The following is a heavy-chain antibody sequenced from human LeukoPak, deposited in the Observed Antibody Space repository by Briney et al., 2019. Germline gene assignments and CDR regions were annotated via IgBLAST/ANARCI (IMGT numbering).Heavy chain of an antibody. D-gene: IGHD2-8*02. J-gene: IGHJ2*01. V-gene: IGHV3-74*01. Sequence: GGSLRLSCAASGFTFSSHWVHWVRKAPGKGLVWVSHINNDGRSTRYADSVKGRFTISRDNAKNTVYLQMNSLRAEDTAVYYCARDSNTDWYFDLWGRGTLVTVSS. CDR2: INNDGRST. CDR3: ARDSNTDWYFDL. CDR1: GFTFSSHW.